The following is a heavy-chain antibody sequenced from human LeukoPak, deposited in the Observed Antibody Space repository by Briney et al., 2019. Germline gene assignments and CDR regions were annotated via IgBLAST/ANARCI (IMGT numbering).Heavy chain of an antibody. J-gene: IGHJ6*02. V-gene: IGHV3-21*04. CDR3: AKAQLPQYYYYGMDV. D-gene: IGHD2-2*01. CDR2: ISSSSSYI. CDR1: GFTFSSYS. Sequence: GGSLRLSCAASGFTFSSYSMNWVRQAPGKGLEWVSSISSSSSYIYYADSVKGRFTISRDNSKNTLYLQMNSLRAEDTAVYYCAKAQLPQYYYYGMDVWGQGTTVTVSS.